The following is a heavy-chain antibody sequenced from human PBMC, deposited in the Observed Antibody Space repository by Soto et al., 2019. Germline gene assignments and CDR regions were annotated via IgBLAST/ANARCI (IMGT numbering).Heavy chain of an antibody. CDR3: ARPPIAAAESDAFDI. D-gene: IGHD6-13*01. Sequence: GASLKVSCKASGYTFTSYAMHWVRQAPGQRLEWMGWINAGNGNTKYSQKFQGRVTITRDTSASTAYMELSSLRSEDTAVYYCARPPIAAAESDAFDIWGQGTMVTVSS. CDR1: GYTFTSYA. J-gene: IGHJ3*02. V-gene: IGHV1-3*01. CDR2: INAGNGNT.